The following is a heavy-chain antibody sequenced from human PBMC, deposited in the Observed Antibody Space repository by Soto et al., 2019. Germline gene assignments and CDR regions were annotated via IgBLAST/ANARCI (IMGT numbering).Heavy chain of an antibody. V-gene: IGHV3-23*01. D-gene: IGHD2-2*01. CDR1: GFTFSSYA. Sequence: GGSLRLSCAASGFTFSSYAMSWVRQAPGKGLEWVSAISGSGGSTYYADSVKGRFTISRDNSKNTLYLQMNSLRPEDTAVYYCAARSEGNSFYGEFYHWGQGTLVTVSS. J-gene: IGHJ4*02. CDR2: ISGSGGST. CDR3: AARSEGNSFYGEFYH.